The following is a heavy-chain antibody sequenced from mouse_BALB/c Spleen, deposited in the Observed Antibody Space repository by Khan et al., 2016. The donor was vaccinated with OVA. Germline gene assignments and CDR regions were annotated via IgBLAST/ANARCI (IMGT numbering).Heavy chain of an antibody. D-gene: IGHD2-4*01. CDR3: TRKDYYDYDPFTY. CDR2: INYSGNT. V-gene: IGHV3-2*02. J-gene: IGHJ3*01. CDR1: GYSITSEYV. Sequence: EVQLQQLGPGLVKPSQSLSLTCTVTGYSITSEYVRNWIRQLPGNKLEWMGYINYSGNTRYNPSLKSRISITRDTSKNQFFLQLNSVTTEDTATYYGTRKDYYDYDPFTYWGQGTLVTVSA.